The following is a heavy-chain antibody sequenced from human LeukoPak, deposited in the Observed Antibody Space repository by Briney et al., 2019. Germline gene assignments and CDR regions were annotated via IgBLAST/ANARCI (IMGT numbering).Heavy chain of an antibody. CDR3: ARRSRLTRYYDFWSGYYNIPHFDY. CDR2: INHSGST. CDR1: GGSLSGYY. V-gene: IGHV4-34*01. D-gene: IGHD3-3*01. J-gene: IGHJ4*02. Sequence: SETLSLTCAVYGGSLSGYYWSWIRQPPGKGLEWIGEINHSGSTNYNPSLKSRVTISVDTSKNQFSLKLSSVTAADTAVYYCARRSRLTRYYDFWSGYYNIPHFDYWGQGTLVTVSS.